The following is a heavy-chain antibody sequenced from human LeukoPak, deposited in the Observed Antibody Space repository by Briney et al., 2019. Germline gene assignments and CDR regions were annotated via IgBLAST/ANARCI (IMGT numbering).Heavy chain of an antibody. CDR2: INAGNGNT. CDR1: GYTFTTYA. V-gene: IGHV1-3*01. Sequence: VASVTVSCTASGYTFTTYAMHWVRQAPGQRLEWMGWINAGNGNTKYSQKFQGRVTITRDTSESTAYMELSSLRSEDTAVYYCARDHHYDILTGYYPGDYWGQGTLVTVSS. CDR3: ARDHHYDILTGYYPGDY. J-gene: IGHJ4*02. D-gene: IGHD3-9*01.